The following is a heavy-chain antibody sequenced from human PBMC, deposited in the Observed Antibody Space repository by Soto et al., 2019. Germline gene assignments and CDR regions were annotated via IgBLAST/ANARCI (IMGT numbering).Heavy chain of an antibody. CDR2: VNPEATIT. CDR3: ARPKGAAYSAVDI. CDR1: GFTFGRHW. Sequence: EVQLVESGGGLVQPGGSLRLSCAASGFTFGRHWMHWIRQTPGEGLVSISRVNPEATITDYADSVRGRFTISRDNAKSTLYLEKHSLTAEDTGVYSCARPKGAAYSAVDIWGQGTKVTVSS. J-gene: IGHJ3*02. V-gene: IGHV3-74*01. D-gene: IGHD2-21*01.